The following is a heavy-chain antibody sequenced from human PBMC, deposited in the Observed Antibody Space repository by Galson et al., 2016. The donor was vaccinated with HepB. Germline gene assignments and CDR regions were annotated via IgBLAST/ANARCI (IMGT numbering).Heavy chain of an antibody. J-gene: IGHJ4*02. CDR1: GFTFSSYS. CDR3: ARAVSWDYGDYAGY. CDR2: ISSSSSYI. Sequence: SLRLSCAASGFTFSSYSMNWVRQAPGKGLEWVSSISSSSSYIYYADSVKGRFTISRDNAKNPLYLQINSLRAEDTAVYYCARAVSWDYGDYAGYWGQGTLVTVSS. V-gene: IGHV3-21*01. D-gene: IGHD4-17*01.